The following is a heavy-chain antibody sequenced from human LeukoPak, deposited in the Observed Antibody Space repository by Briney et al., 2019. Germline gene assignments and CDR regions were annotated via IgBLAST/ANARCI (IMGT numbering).Heavy chain of an antibody. J-gene: IGHJ4*02. V-gene: IGHV1-2*02. CDR3: ARNKEGKSLDN. CDR2: MNPSSGGT. CDR1: GYTFTDYY. Sequence: ASVKVSCKTSGYTFTDYYIHWVRQAPGQGLEWMAWMNPSSGGTSYAQKFQGRVTLTRDTSISTAYMELSRLRFDDTAVYYCARNKEGKSLDNWGQGTLVTVSS.